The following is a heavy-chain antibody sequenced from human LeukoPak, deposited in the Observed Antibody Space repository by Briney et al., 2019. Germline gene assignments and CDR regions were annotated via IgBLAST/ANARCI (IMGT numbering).Heavy chain of an antibody. CDR3: ASMVRGVSTYYYYYMDV. D-gene: IGHD3-10*01. J-gene: IGHJ6*03. CDR1: GFTLSDYY. V-gene: IGHV3-11*01. CDR2: ISSSGSTI. Sequence: GGSLRLSCAASGFTLSDYYMSWIRQAPGKGLEWVSYISSSGSTIDYADSVKGRFTISRDNAKNSLYLQMSSLRAEDTAVYYCASMVRGVSTYYYYYMDVWGKGTTVTVSS.